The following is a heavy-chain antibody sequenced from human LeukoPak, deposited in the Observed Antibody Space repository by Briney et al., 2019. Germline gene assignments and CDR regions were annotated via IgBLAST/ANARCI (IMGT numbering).Heavy chain of an antibody. CDR3: ARGSTYYDFWSGYFWFDP. J-gene: IGHJ5*02. CDR2: IYTSGST. V-gene: IGHV4-61*02. CDR1: GGSISSGSYY. Sequence: PSQTLSLTCTVSGGSISSGSYYWSWIRQPAGKGLEWIGRIYTSGSTNYNPSLKSRVTISVDTSKNQFSLKLSSVTAADTAVYYCARGSTYYDFWSGYFWFDPWGQGTLVTVSS. D-gene: IGHD3-3*01.